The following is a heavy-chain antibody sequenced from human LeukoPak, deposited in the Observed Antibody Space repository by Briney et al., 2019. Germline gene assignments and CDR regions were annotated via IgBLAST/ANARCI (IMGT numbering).Heavy chain of an antibody. CDR3: ASRPGGSTWYGVFDY. Sequence: SGTLSLTCTVSGDSMSNHFWSWIRQPPGKGLEWIGYIYGSETTNYNPSLKSRVTMSVDTSENQFSLKLSSVTAADTALYYCASRPGGSTWYGVFDYWSRGTLVTVSS. CDR1: GDSMSNHF. CDR2: IYGSETT. J-gene: IGHJ4*02. V-gene: IGHV4-59*11. D-gene: IGHD6-13*01.